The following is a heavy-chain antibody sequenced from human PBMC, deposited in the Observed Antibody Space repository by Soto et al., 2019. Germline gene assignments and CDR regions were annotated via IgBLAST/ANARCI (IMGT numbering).Heavy chain of an antibody. V-gene: IGHV4-4*07. CDR1: GGSVTSNY. Sequence: QVQLQESGPGLVKPSETLSLTCTVSGGSVTSNYWTWIRQPAGKGLEWIGRMYISGTTDYNPSLRGRATMSVDTSKNQFSLTLTSVTAADTAVYYCARERAAPSWSDPWGRGTLVTVSS. CDR3: ARERAAPSWSDP. J-gene: IGHJ5*02. CDR2: MYISGTT. D-gene: IGHD6-6*01.